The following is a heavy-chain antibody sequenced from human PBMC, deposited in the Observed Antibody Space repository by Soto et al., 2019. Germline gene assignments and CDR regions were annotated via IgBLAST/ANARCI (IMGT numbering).Heavy chain of an antibody. CDR3: ARDNNYGDYNWFDP. J-gene: IGHJ5*02. D-gene: IGHD4-17*01. V-gene: IGHV4-59*01. CDR1: GGSISSDY. CDR2: IYYSGST. Sequence: SETLSLTCTVSGGSISSDYWSWIRQPPGKGLEWIGYIYYSGSTNYNPSLKSRVTISVDTSKNQFSLKLSSVTAADTAVYYCARDNNYGDYNWFDPWGQGTLVTVSS.